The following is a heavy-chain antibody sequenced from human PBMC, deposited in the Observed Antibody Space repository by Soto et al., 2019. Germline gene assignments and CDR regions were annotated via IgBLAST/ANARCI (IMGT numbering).Heavy chain of an antibody. Sequence: ASVKVSCKASGYTFTSYGISWVRQAPGQGLEWMGWVSAYNGNTNYAQKLQGRVTMTTDTSRSTAYMELRSLRSDDTAVYYCAREGVEVAGTYYYYYTDVWGKGNTVTVSS. D-gene: IGHD6-19*01. CDR1: GYTFTSYG. CDR2: VSAYNGNT. CDR3: AREGVEVAGTYYYYYTDV. V-gene: IGHV1-18*01. J-gene: IGHJ6*03.